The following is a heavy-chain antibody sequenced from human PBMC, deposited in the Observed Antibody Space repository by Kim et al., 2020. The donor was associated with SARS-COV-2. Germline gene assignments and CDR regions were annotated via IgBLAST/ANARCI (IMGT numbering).Heavy chain of an antibody. CDR3: ARDLSSGWPHDY. D-gene: IGHD6-19*01. J-gene: IGHJ4*02. V-gene: IGHV1-2*02. Sequence: NYAQQFQGRVTMTRDTSISTAYMELSRLRSDDTAVYYCARDLSSGWPHDYWGQGTLVTVSS.